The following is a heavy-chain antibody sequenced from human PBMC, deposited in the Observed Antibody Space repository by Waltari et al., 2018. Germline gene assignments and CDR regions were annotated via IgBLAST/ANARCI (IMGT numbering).Heavy chain of an antibody. V-gene: IGHV3-7*01. J-gene: IGHJ4*02. CDR3: ARDFTWALDY. CDR2: IKNDGSDK. Sequence: EVQLVESGGGLVQPGGSLRLSCAASGFMFSSFSLRWVRQAPGKGREWVANIKNDGSDKYYVDSVEGRFTVSRDNGRNSLYLQMDSLRAEDTAVYYCARDFTWALDYWGQGTLVTVSS. CDR1: GFMFSSFS. D-gene: IGHD3-16*01.